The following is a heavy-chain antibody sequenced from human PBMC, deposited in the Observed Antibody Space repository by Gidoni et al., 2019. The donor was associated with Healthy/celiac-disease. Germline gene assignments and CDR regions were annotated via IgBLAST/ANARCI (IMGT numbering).Heavy chain of an antibody. CDR3: ARLLFGSYYGSGLPEDYYYGMDV. D-gene: IGHD3-10*01. CDR1: GYTFTSYA. V-gene: IGHV7-4-1*02. Sequence: QVQLVQSGSELKKPGASVKVSCKASGYTFTSYAMNWVRQAPGQGLEWMGWINTNTGNPTYAQGFTGRFVFSLDTSVSTAYLQISSLKAEDTAVYYCARLLFGSYYGSGLPEDYYYGMDVWGQGTTVTVSS. J-gene: IGHJ6*02. CDR2: INTNTGNP.